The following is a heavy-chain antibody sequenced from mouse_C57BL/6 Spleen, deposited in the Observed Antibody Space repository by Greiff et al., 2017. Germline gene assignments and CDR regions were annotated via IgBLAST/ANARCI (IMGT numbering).Heavy chain of an antibody. D-gene: IGHD1-1*01. CDR3: ARIPIYYYGSSYEGFAY. CDR2: IDPEDGET. J-gene: IGHJ3*01. Sequence: VQLKESGAELVKPGASVKLSCTASGFNIKDYYMHWVKQRTEQGLEWIGRIDPEDGETKYAPKFQCKATITADTSSNTAYLQLSSLTSEYTAVYYCARIPIYYYGSSYEGFAYWGQGTLVTVSA. V-gene: IGHV14-2*01. CDR1: GFNIKDYY.